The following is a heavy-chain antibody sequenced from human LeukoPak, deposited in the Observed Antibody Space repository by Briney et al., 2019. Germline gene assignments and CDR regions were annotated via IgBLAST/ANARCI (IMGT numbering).Heavy chain of an antibody. V-gene: IGHV4-4*07. D-gene: IGHD6-13*01. CDR3: AREPYSSSWFDP. CDR1: GGSISSYY. J-gene: IGHJ5*02. Sequence: PSENLSLTCTVSGGSISSYYWSWLRQAAGKGLEWIGRIYTSGSTNYNTSLKSRVTMSVDTSKNQFSLKLSSVTAADTAVYYCAREPYSSSWFDPWGQGTLVTVSS. CDR2: IYTSGST.